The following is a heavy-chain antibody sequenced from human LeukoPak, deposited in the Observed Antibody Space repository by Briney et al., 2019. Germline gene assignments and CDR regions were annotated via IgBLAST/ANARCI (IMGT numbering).Heavy chain of an antibody. V-gene: IGHV1-2*02. D-gene: IGHD1-26*01. CDR2: ITPSDGA. J-gene: IGHJ4*02. Sequence: VASVKVSCKSSGYTFTAYAVHWVRQAPGQGLEWMGWITPSDGANYAQKFQGRVTVTRDTSISTAYMDLSRLRSDDTAVYYCARASGELLPNYWGQGTLVTVSS. CDR1: GYTFTAYA. CDR3: ARASGELLPNY.